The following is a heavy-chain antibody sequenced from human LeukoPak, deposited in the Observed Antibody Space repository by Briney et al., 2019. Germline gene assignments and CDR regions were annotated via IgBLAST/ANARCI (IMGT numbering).Heavy chain of an antibody. V-gene: IGHV4-34*01. CDR1: GGSFSGYY. CDR2: IYHSGST. J-gene: IGHJ4*02. CDR3: AREVEIQLMEIFDY. D-gene: IGHD5-18*01. Sequence: PSETLSLTCAVYGGSFSGYYWSWIRQPPGKGLEWIGEIYHSGSTNYNPSLKSRVTISVDKSKNQFSLKLSSVTAADTAVYYCAREVEIQLMEIFDYWGQGTLVTVSS.